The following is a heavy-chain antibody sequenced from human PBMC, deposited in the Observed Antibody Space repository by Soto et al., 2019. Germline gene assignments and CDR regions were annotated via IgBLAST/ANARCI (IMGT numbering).Heavy chain of an antibody. CDR3: AKFYESLYYYYGMDV. Sequence: GGALRLSFAASGFTFCSYAMSWVRPAPGKGVGWGSAICGSGGGTYYADSVKGRFTISRDKSKNTLYLQMNSLRAQDTAPYYYAKFYESLYYYYGMDVWGQGTTVTVPS. D-gene: IGHD3-3*01. J-gene: IGHJ6*02. CDR1: GFTFCSYA. V-gene: IGHV3-23*01. CDR2: ICGSGGGT.